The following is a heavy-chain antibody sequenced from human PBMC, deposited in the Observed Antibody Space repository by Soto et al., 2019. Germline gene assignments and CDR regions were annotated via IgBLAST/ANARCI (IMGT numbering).Heavy chain of an antibody. D-gene: IGHD3-9*01. CDR2: TNAGNGNT. J-gene: IGHJ4*02. CDR1: GYTFTSYA. Sequence: ASVKVSCKASGYTFTSYAMHWVRQAPGQRLEWMGWTNAGNGNTKYSQKFQGRVTITRDTSASTAYMELSSLRSEDTAVYYCARVTGYYYVADWGQGTLVTVSS. V-gene: IGHV1-3*01. CDR3: ARVTGYYYVAD.